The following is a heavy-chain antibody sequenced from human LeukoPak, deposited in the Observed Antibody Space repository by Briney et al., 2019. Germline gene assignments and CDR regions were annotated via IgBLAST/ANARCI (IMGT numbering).Heavy chain of an antibody. CDR2: ISGGTSTI. V-gene: IGHV3-48*04. CDR1: GFTFSTYN. D-gene: IGHD3/OR15-3a*01. Sequence: GGSLRLSCETSGFTFSTYNMRWVRQAPGKGLECVSYISGGTSTIYYADSVKGRFTISRDNAKNSLYLQMNSLRAEDTALYYCAKDLDAGTYYGMDVWGQGTTVTVSS. CDR3: AKDLDAGTYYGMDV. J-gene: IGHJ6*02.